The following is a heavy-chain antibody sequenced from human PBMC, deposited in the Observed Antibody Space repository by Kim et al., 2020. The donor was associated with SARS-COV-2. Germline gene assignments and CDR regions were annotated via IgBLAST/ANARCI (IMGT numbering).Heavy chain of an antibody. D-gene: IGHD3-22*01. Sequence: GGSLRLSCAASGFTFSDYYMSWIRQAPGKGLEWVSYISSSGSTIYYADSVKGRFTISRDNAKNSLYLQMNSLRAEDTAVYYCAKPHYDSSGSFDYWGQGTLVTVSS. CDR3: AKPHYDSSGSFDY. CDR1: GFTFSDYY. CDR2: ISSSGSTI. V-gene: IGHV3-11*04. J-gene: IGHJ4*02.